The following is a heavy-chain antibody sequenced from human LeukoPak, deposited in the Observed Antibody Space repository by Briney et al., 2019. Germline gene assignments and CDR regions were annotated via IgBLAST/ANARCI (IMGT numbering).Heavy chain of an antibody. CDR2: IIPIFGTA. Sequence: SVKVSCKASGGTFSSYAISWVRQAPGQGLEWMGGIIPIFGTANYAQKFQGRVTITADESTSTAYMELSSLRPEDTAVYYCARDGYSYGWQAFFDYWGQGTLVTVSS. V-gene: IGHV1-69*13. D-gene: IGHD5-18*01. J-gene: IGHJ4*02. CDR1: GGTFSSYA. CDR3: ARDGYSYGWQAFFDY.